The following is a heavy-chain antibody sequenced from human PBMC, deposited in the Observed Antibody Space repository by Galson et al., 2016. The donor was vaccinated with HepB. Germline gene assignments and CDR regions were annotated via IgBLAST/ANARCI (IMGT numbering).Heavy chain of an antibody. D-gene: IGHD6-19*01. CDR3: KGGPGIAVPADL. Sequence: SLRLSCAASGLIFSNHAMHWVRQAPGQGLEWVAVTSHDGSNEYYADSVKGRFAISRDNPKNALYLQMNSLTAGDTAVYCAKGGPGIAVPADLWGQGTLVTVSS. J-gene: IGHJ5*02. V-gene: IGHV3-30*18. CDR1: GLIFSNHA. CDR2: TSHDGSNE.